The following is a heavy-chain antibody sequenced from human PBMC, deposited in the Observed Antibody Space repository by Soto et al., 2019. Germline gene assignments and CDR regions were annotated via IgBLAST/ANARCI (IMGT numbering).Heavy chain of an antibody. V-gene: IGHV3-66*01. J-gene: IGHJ6*03. D-gene: IGHD3-16*02. CDR1: GFTVSSNY. Sequence: GGSLRLSCAASGFTVSSNYMSWVRQAPGKGLEWVSVIYSGGSTYYADSVKGRFTISRDNSKNTLYLQMNSLRAEDTAVYYCARDTQDDYIWGSYRRLGDSYYMDVWGKGTTVTVSS. CDR2: IYSGGST. CDR3: ARDTQDDYIWGSYRRLGDSYYMDV.